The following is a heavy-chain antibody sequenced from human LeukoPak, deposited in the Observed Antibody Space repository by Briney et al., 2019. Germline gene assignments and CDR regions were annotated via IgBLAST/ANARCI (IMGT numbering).Heavy chain of an antibody. J-gene: IGHJ4*02. V-gene: IGHV1-8*01. D-gene: IGHD6-19*01. Sequence: GASLKVSCKASGYTFTSYDINWVRQATGQGLEWMGWMNPNSGNTGYAQKFQGRVTMTRNTSISTAYMELSSLRSEDTAVYYCARGQYSSGWYVIDYWGQGTLVTVSS. CDR2: MNPNSGNT. CDR3: ARGQYSSGWYVIDY. CDR1: GYTFTSYD.